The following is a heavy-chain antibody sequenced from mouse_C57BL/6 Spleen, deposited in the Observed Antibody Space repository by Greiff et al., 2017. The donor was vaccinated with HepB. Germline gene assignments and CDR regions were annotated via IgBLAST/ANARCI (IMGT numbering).Heavy chain of an antibody. Sequence: QVQLQQPGAELVKPGASVKMSCKASGYTFTSYWITWVKQRPGQGLEWIGDIYPGSGSTNYNEKFKSKATLTVDTSSSTAYMQLSSLTSEDSAVYYCARGYYSNYVAWFAYWGQGTLVTVSA. CDR3: ARGYYSNYVAWFAY. CDR1: GYTFTSYW. J-gene: IGHJ3*01. D-gene: IGHD2-5*01. CDR2: IYPGSGST. V-gene: IGHV1-55*01.